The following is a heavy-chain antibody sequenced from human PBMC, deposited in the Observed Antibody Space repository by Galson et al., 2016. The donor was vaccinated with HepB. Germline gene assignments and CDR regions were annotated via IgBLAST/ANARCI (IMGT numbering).Heavy chain of an antibody. CDR1: GSSFVDYW. Sequence: QSGAEVKKPGDSLKISCRAFGSSFVDYWISWVRQMPGKGLEWMGRIDPSDSYITYSPSFQGHVTISIDRSMRSASLQWSSLKASDTAMYYCAKHGGDDVWGSYRLDSWGQGTMVIVSS. D-gene: IGHD3-16*02. V-gene: IGHV5-10-1*01. CDR2: IDPSDSYI. J-gene: IGHJ4*02. CDR3: AKHGGDDVWGSYRLDS.